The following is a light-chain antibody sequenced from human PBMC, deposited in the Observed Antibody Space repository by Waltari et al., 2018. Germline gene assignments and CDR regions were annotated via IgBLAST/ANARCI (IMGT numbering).Light chain of an antibody. V-gene: IGLV2-14*01. Sequence: QSALTQPASVSGSPGQSITIPCTGPSSDVGGYNSVSWYQQHPGKAPKLMIYDVSKRPSGVSNRFSGSKSGNTASLTISGLQAEDEADYYCSSYTSSSTWVFGGGTKLTVL. CDR1: SSDVGGYNS. J-gene: IGLJ3*02. CDR2: DVS. CDR3: SSYTSSSTWV.